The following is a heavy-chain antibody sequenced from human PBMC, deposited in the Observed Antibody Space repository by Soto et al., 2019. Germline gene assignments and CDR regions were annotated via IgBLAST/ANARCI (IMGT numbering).Heavy chain of an antibody. V-gene: IGHV4-39*01. CDR3: ARSPGGYSTFDY. D-gene: IGHD3-22*01. Sequence: QLQLQESGPGLVKPSETLSLTCTVSGGSISSSSNYWGWIRQPPGKGLEWIGSIYYSGSTYYNPSIKSRVTISADTSKNQFSLKLSSVTAADTAVYYCARSPGGYSTFDYWGQGTLVTVSS. J-gene: IGHJ4*02. CDR1: GGSISSSSNY. CDR2: IYYSGST.